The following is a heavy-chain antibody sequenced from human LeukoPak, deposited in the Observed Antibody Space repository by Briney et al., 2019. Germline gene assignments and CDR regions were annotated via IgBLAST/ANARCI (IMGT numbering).Heavy chain of an antibody. CDR3: ARDHAYRADY. D-gene: IGHD2-2*01. Sequence: PGGSLRLFCAASGFTFSNDWMCWVRQAPGKGLEWVANINQDESKKYYADSVKGRFTISRDNAKNSLYLQMSSLTAEDTAIYYCARDHAYRADYWGQGTLVTVSS. V-gene: IGHV3-7*01. CDR2: INQDESKK. J-gene: IGHJ4*02. CDR1: GFTFSNDW.